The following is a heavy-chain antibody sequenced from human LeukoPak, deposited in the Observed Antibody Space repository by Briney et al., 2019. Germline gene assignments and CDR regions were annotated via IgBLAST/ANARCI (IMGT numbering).Heavy chain of an antibody. V-gene: IGHV4-4*02. J-gene: IGHJ5*02. D-gene: IGHD3-10*01. CDR3: ARALMVRGVGFDP. Sequence: SETLSLTCAVSGGSISSSNWWSWVRQPPGKGLEWIGEIYHSGSTNYNPSLKSRVTVSVDKSKNQFSLKLSSVTAADTAVYYCARALMVRGVGFDPWGQGTLVTVSS. CDR2: IYHSGST. CDR1: GGSISSSNW.